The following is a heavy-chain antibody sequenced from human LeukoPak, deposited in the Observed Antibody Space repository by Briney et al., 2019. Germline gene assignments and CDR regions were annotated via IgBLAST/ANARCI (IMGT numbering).Heavy chain of an antibody. V-gene: IGHV3-7*01. CDR2: IKQDGSEK. Sequence: PGGSLRLSCAASGFTFSSYWMSWVRQAQGKGLEWVAIIKQDGSEKYYVDSVKGRFTISRDNAKNALYLQMNSLRAEDTAVYYCARDVRFFTPEYYYYYGMDVWGQGTTVTVSS. CDR3: ARDVRFFTPEYYYYYGMDV. D-gene: IGHD3-3*01. CDR1: GFTFSSYW. J-gene: IGHJ6*02.